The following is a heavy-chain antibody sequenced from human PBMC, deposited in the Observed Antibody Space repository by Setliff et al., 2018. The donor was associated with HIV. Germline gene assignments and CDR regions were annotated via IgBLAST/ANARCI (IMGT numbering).Heavy chain of an antibody. CDR2: INPSGGST. V-gene: IGHV1-46*01. CDR1: GYTFTSYY. J-gene: IGHJ3*02. Sequence: ASVKVSCKASGYTFTSYYIHWVRQAPGQGLGWMGIINPSGGSTSYAQRFQGRVTMTRDTSTSTVYMELGSLGSEDTAVYYCARGYSGSYYEDAFDIWGQGTMVTVSS. CDR3: ARGYSGSYYEDAFDI. D-gene: IGHD1-26*01.